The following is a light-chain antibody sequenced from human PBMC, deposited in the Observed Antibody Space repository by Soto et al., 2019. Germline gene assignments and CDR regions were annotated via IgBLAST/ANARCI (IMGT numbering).Light chain of an antibody. CDR3: SSYASSSTLV. CDR2: DVT. Sequence: QSALTQPASVSGSPGQSITISCTGTSSDVGGYNYVSWYQQNPGKAPKLMIYDVTHRPSGVSARFSGSKSGNTASLTISGLQAEDEADYYCSSYASSSTLVFGGGTKLTVL. CDR1: SSDVGGYNY. V-gene: IGLV2-14*01. J-gene: IGLJ2*01.